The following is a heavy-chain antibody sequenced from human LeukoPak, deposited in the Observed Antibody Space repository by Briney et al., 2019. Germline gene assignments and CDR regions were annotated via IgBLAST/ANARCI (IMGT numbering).Heavy chain of an antibody. CDR2: ISNDGSST. V-gene: IGHV3-74*01. Sequence: GGSLTLSCAPSGFTFSSYWMRWVRQGAGKGLVWVSRISNDGSSTSYADSVKGRFTISRDNANNTVYLQMNSLRAEDTAVYYCARVFNAFSFDLWGRGTLVTVSS. J-gene: IGHJ2*01. CDR3: ARVFNAFSFDL. D-gene: IGHD2-21*01. CDR1: GFTFSSYW.